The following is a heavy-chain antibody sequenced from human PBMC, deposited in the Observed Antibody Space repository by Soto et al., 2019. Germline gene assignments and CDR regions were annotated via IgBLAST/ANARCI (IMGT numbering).Heavy chain of an antibody. D-gene: IGHD3-3*01. J-gene: IGHJ6*02. Sequence: ASVKVSCKTSGYTFTSYAIHWVHQAPGQRLEWMGWINAGNGNTKYSQKFEGRVTITRAKSASTAYMEVSSLTSKDTAVYYCTRGDFWSGYRPDYYGMDVWGQGTTVTVSS. CDR1: GYTFTSYA. V-gene: IGHV1-3*01. CDR3: TRGDFWSGYRPDYYGMDV. CDR2: INAGNGNT.